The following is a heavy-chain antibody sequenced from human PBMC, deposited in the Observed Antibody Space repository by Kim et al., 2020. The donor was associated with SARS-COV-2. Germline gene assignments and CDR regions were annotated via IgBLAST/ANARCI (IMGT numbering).Heavy chain of an antibody. Sequence: GGSLRLSCAVSGFTFSTSWMDWVRLAPGKGLEWVASIKEDGGEMYYVDSVKGRFTISRDNAKNSLYLQMNSLRAEDTAVYYCARDRPRGHFDYWGQGTLVTVSS. CDR1: GFTFSTSW. J-gene: IGHJ4*02. V-gene: IGHV3-7*01. CDR3: ARDRPRGHFDY. CDR2: IKEDGGEM.